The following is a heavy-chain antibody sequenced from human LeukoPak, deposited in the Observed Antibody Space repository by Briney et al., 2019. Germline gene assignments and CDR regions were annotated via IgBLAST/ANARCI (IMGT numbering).Heavy chain of an antibody. J-gene: IGHJ4*02. CDR2: INPNSGGT. D-gene: IGHD4-17*01. Sequence: ASVKVSCKASGYTFTGYYMHWVRQAPGQGLEWMGWINPNSGGTNYAQKFQGRVTMTRDKSISTAYMELSRLRSDDTAVYYCARLDYGDYGGGDYWGQGTMVTVSS. V-gene: IGHV1-2*02. CDR3: ARLDYGDYGGGDY. CDR1: GYTFTGYY.